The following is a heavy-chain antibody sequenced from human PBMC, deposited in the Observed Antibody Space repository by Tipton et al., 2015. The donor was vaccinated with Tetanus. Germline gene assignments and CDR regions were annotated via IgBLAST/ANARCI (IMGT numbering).Heavy chain of an antibody. V-gene: IGHV4-59*01. CDR2: ILYSGNT. CDR1: GGSISTYY. D-gene: IGHD4-17*01. J-gene: IGHJ6*02. Sequence: TLSLTCTVSGGSISTYYWSWIRQPPGKGLEWIGYILYSGNTNYNPSLKTRVTISVDTPKNQFSLKLSSVTAADTAVYYCARDRGLTTGGGIGMDVWGQGTTVTVSS. CDR3: ARDRGLTTGGGIGMDV.